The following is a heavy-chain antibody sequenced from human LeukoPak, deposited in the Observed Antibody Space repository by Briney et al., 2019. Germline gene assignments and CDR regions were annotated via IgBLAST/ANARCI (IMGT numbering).Heavy chain of an antibody. Sequence: GGSLRLSCAASGFTFSSYAMHWVRQAPGKGLEWVAVISYDGSNKYYADSVKGRFTISRDNSKNTLYLQMNSLRAEDTAVYYCARDPKAIRYFDWLLQYYFDYWGQGTLVTVSS. CDR3: ARDPKAIRYFDWLLQYYFDY. CDR1: GFTFSSYA. J-gene: IGHJ4*02. D-gene: IGHD3-9*01. V-gene: IGHV3-30-3*01. CDR2: ISYDGSNK.